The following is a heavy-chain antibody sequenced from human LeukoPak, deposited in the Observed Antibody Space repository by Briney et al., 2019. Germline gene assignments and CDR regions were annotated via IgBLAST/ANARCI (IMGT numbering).Heavy chain of an antibody. CDR1: GFTFDDYT. CDR2: ISWDGGST. CDR3: AKDIGDTAMVGIDY. D-gene: IGHD5-18*01. J-gene: IGHJ4*02. Sequence: GGSLRLSCAASGFTFDDYTMHWVRQAPGKGLEWVSLISWDGGSTYYADSVKGRFTISRDNSKNSLYLQMNSLRAEDTALYYCAKDIGDTAMVGIDYWGQGTLVTVSS. V-gene: IGHV3-43*01.